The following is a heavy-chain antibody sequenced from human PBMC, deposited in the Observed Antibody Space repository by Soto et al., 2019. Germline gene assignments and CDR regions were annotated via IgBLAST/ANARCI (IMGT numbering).Heavy chain of an antibody. CDR3: AGSDCRSGCCSLVAL. CDR1: GGSISTYY. Sequence: QVQLQESGPGLVKPSETLSVTRTVSGGSISTYYWSWLRQSPGKVLECIGYTSYSGSTNYNPSLKSRVTISADTSKNQFTLKLSSVTAADTAVYYCAGSDCRSGCCSLVALWGRGTLVIVSS. V-gene: IGHV4-59*01. J-gene: IGHJ2*01. D-gene: IGHD2-21*02. CDR2: TSYSGST.